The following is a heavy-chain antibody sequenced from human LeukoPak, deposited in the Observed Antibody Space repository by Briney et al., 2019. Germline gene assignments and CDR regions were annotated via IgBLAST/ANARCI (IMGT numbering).Heavy chain of an antibody. CDR1: GGSISGSSYY. D-gene: IGHD6-13*01. CDR3: ARVPRSIAAVTP. V-gene: IGHV4-39*02. CDR2: IYYRGST. Sequence: PSETLSLTCSVSGGSISGSSYYWGWIRQPPGKGLEWIGNIYYRGSTYYNPSLKSRVIMSIDTSKNQFSLKLSSVTAADTAVYYCARVPRSIAAVTPWGQGTLVTVSS. J-gene: IGHJ4*02.